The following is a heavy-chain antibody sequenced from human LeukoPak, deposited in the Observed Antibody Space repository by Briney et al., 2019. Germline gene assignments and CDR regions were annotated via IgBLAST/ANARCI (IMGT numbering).Heavy chain of an antibody. CDR2: IIPIFGTA. Sequence: SVKVSCKASGGTFSSYAISWVRQAPGQGLEWMGGIIPIFGTANCAQKFQGRVTITADKSTSTAYMELSSLRSEDTAVYYCARVGKKYSSGWYDGDYWGQGTLVTVSS. CDR1: GGTFSSYA. J-gene: IGHJ4*02. V-gene: IGHV1-69*06. CDR3: ARVGKKYSSGWYDGDY. D-gene: IGHD6-19*01.